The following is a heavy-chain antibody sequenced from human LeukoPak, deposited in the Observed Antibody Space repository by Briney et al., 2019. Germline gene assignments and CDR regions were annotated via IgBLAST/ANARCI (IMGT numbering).Heavy chain of an antibody. CDR1: GGTFSSYA. J-gene: IGHJ4*02. CDR3: ARSQSRYYYDSSGYYYCDY. V-gene: IGHV1-69*04. CDR2: IIPILGIA. D-gene: IGHD3-22*01. Sequence: SVKVSCKASGGTFSSYAISWVRQAPGQGLEWMGRIIPILGIANYAQKLQGRVTMTTDTSTSTAYMELRSLRSDDTAVYYCARSQSRYYYDSSGYYYCDYWGQGTLVTVSS.